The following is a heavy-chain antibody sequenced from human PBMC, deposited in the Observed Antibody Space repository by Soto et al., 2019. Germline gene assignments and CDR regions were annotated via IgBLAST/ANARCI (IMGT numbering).Heavy chain of an antibody. CDR2: TYPSGST. Sequence: QVQLQESGPGLVKPSQTLSLICTVSGGFISNGDYHWSWIRKPPGKGLEWIGYTYPSGSTYYNASLRSRVTISIDASKYQFSLKLNSVTAADTAVYDGAREGCYDSPHGCWGQGTLVTVSS. J-gene: IGHJ4*02. CDR3: AREGCYDSPHGC. CDR1: GGFISNGDYH. D-gene: IGHD2-15*01. V-gene: IGHV4-30-4*01.